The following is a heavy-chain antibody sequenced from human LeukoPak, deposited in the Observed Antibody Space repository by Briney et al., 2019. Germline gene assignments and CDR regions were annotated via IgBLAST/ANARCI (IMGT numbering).Heavy chain of an antibody. D-gene: IGHD3-22*01. CDR3: ARGLPAGNYYDSSGLNNWFDP. V-gene: IGHV4-59*01. Sequence: SETLSLTCTVSGGSISSYYWSWIRQPPGKGLEWIGYNHYSGRTNYNPSLKSRVTISIDTSNNQFSLNLKSVTAADTAVYFCARGLPAGNYYDSSGLNNWFDPWGQGILVTVSS. CDR1: GGSISSYY. J-gene: IGHJ5*02. CDR2: NHYSGRT.